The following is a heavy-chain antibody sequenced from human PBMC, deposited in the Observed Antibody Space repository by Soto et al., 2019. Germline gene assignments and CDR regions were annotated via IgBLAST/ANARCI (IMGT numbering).Heavy chain of an antibody. V-gene: IGHV4-59*01. Sequence: QVQLQESGPGLVKPSETLSLTCSVSGGSISDYDWSWIRQPPGRGLEWIGYIYKSGSTNYNPSLKSRVTISVDTSKNLFPLKQSSVTAADTAVYYCARDQNVSPHFDYWGQGTLVTVSS. CDR2: IYKSGST. J-gene: IGHJ4*02. CDR3: ARDQNVSPHFDY. CDR1: GGSISDYD.